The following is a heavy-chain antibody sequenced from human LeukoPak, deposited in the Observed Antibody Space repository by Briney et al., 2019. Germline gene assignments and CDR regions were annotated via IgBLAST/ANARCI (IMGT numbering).Heavy chain of an antibody. Sequence: GGSLRLSCAASGFTFSSYTMNWVRQAPGKGLEWVSSISSSSSYIYYADSVRGRFTISRDNAKNSLYLQVNSLRAEDTAVYYCAPSPYSNHNFDYWGQGTKVTVSS. CDR1: GFTFSSYT. CDR2: ISSSSSYI. V-gene: IGHV3-21*01. J-gene: IGHJ4*03. CDR3: APSPYSNHNFDY. D-gene: IGHD4-11*01.